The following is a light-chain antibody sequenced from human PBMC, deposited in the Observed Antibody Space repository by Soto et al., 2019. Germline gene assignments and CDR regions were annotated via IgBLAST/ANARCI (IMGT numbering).Light chain of an antibody. CDR3: GTWDSSLRRV. CDR2: DNN. Sequence: QSVLTQPPSVSAAPGQTVTISCSGSGSNIGNNYVSWYQQLPGTAPKLLIYDNNKRPSGIPDRFSGSKSGTSATLGITGLQTGDEADYYCGTWDSSLRRVFGGGTKLTVL. V-gene: IGLV1-51*01. J-gene: IGLJ2*01. CDR1: GSNIGNNY.